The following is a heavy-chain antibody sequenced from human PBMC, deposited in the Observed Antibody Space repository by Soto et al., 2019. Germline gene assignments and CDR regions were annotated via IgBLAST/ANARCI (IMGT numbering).Heavy chain of an antibody. J-gene: IGHJ6*02. CDR1: GFTFSSYA. Sequence: GGSLRLSCAASGFTFSSYAMSWVRQAPGKGLEWVSAISGSGGSTYYADSVKGRFTISRDNSKNTLYLHMNSLRAEDKAVDYFATIQPPVWYYYYGMDVWGQGTTVTVSS. CDR2: ISGSGGST. D-gene: IGHD5-18*01. V-gene: IGHV3-23*01. CDR3: ATIQPPVWYYYYGMDV.